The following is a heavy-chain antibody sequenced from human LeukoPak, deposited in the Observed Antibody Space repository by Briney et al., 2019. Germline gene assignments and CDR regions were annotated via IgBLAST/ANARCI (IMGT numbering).Heavy chain of an antibody. CDR2: IYHSGST. V-gene: IGHV4-30-2*01. Sequence: PSQTLSLTCAVSGGSIGSGGYSWSWIRQPPGKGLEWIGYIYHSGSTYYNPSLKSRVTISVDRSKNQFSLKLSSVTAADTAVYYCATRFAYGGVLAFDIWGQGTMVTVSS. CDR1: GGSIGSGGYS. D-gene: IGHD4-23*01. CDR3: ATRFAYGGVLAFDI. J-gene: IGHJ3*02.